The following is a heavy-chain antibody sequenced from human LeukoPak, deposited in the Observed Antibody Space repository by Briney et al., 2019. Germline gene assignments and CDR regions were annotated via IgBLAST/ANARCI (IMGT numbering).Heavy chain of an antibody. CDR1: GFTFSNAW. D-gene: IGHD3-10*01. J-gene: IGHJ4*02. CDR2: IKSKTDGGTT. Sequence: GGSLRLSCAASGFTFSNAWMSWVRQAPGKGLEWVGRIKSKTDGGTTDYAAPVKGRFTISRGDSKNTLYLQMNSLKTEDTAVYYCTTGRSYYSSGSYPIIDYWGQGTLVTVSS. V-gene: IGHV3-15*01. CDR3: TTGRSYYSSGSYPIIDY.